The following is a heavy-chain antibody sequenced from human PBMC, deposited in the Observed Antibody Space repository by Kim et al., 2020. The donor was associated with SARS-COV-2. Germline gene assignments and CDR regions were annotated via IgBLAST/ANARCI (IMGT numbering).Heavy chain of an antibody. V-gene: IGHV3-30*04. CDR1: GFTFRSYA. D-gene: IGHD3-9*01. J-gene: IGHJ6*02. Sequence: GGSLRLSCAASGFTFRSYAMHWFRQAPGKGLEWVAVISYDGSNKYYADSVKGRFTISRDNSKNTLYLQMNSLRAEDTAVYYCARVSPDRTYYYILTGAQYYDYSHGMDVWGQGTTVTVAS. CDR2: ISYDGSNK. CDR3: ARVSPDRTYYYILTGAQYYDYSHGMDV.